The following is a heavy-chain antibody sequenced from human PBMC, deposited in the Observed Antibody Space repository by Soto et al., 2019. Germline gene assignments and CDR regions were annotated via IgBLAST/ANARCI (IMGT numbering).Heavy chain of an antibody. J-gene: IGHJ6*01. CDR3: ARVRRSIGSAFNCAMQV. CDR1: EFDVNSSS. CDR2: ISATSKDT. D-gene: IGHD3-10*01. Sequence: LSLSNVSCEFDVNSSSVYYIRQAPQKRLEWMACISATSKDTFYRHTVKGRFAITRDSAATSLFLRMASVKVEDTAVYHCARVRRSIGSAFNCAMQVWGPGTAVIVSS. V-gene: IGHV3-21*01.